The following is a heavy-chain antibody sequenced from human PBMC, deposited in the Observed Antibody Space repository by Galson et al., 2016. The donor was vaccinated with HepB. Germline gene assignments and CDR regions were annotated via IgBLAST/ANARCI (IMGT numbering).Heavy chain of an antibody. J-gene: IGHJ6*03. Sequence: SLRLSCAASGFTFSSYAMHWVRQAPGKGLDWVAVISKTGDTTFYGDSVKGRFTISRDNSKNTVDLQIHSLRSVDAAVYFCARDFKLGAPDYMDVWGKGTTVTVS. CDR1: GFTFSSYA. D-gene: IGHD1-26*01. CDR2: ISKTGDTT. CDR3: ARDFKLGAPDYMDV. V-gene: IGHV3-30-3*01.